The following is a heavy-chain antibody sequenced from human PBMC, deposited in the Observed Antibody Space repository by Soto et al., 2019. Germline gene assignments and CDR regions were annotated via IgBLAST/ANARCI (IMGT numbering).Heavy chain of an antibody. J-gene: IGHJ6*02. Sequence: PSETLSLPCTVSVGSVSSGSYYWSWIRQPPGKGLEWIGYIYYSGSTNYNPSLKSRVTISVDTSKNQFSLKLSSVTAADTAVYYCARVIVATTTNHYYYGMDVWGQGTTVTVSS. V-gene: IGHV4-61*01. D-gene: IGHD5-12*01. CDR3: ARVIVATTTNHYYYGMDV. CDR1: VGSVSSGSYY. CDR2: IYYSGST.